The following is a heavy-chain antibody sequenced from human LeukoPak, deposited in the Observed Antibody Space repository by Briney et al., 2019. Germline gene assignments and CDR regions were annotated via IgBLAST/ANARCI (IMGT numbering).Heavy chain of an antibody. CDR3: ARDEGGGSYFFDY. J-gene: IGHJ4*02. CDR1: GFTFSSYA. CDR2: ISDSGGST. V-gene: IGHV3-23*01. D-gene: IGHD1-26*01. Sequence: GGSLRLSCAASGFTFSSYAMSWVRQAPGKGLEWVSAISDSGGSTYYADSVKGRFTISRDNSKNTLYLQMNSLRAEDTAVYYCARDEGGGSYFFDYWGQGTLVTVSS.